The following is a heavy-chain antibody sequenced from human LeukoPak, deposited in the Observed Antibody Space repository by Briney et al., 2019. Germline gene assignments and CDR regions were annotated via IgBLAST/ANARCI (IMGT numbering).Heavy chain of an antibody. V-gene: IGHV2-5*02. J-gene: IGHJ4*02. CDR1: GFTLNTSGEG. Sequence: SGPTLLNPTQTLTLTYYFSGFTLNTSGEGVGWIRQPPGKAMAMLALIYWDDHKRNSPSLTSSLTIPKVTSQNHVDLTMTNMDPVDTATYYCAHMGYDYVWGSYRYPGIFYFDYWGQGTLVTVSS. CDR3: AHMGYDYVWGSYRYPGIFYFDY. CDR2: IYWDDHK. D-gene: IGHD3-16*02.